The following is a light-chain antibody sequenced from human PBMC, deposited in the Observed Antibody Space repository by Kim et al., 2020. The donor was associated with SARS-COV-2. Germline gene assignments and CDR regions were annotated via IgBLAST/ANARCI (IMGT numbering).Light chain of an antibody. V-gene: IGKV3-15*01. CDR1: ETVYSY. Sequence: EIVMTQSPATLSVSPGERATLSCRASETVYSYLAWYQQKPGQAPRLLIYGASTRSTGVPARFSGSGSGTEFTLTISSLQSEDFPVYFCQQYKNWPPYTFGQGTNLEI. CDR2: GAS. CDR3: QQYKNWPPYT. J-gene: IGKJ2*01.